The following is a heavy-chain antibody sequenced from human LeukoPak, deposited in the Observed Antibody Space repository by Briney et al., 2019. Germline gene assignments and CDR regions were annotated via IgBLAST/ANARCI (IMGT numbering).Heavy chain of an antibody. D-gene: IGHD4-11*01. CDR3: ARQEDYILDY. Sequence: PSETLSLTCTVSGGSISSYYWSWIRQPPGKGLEWIGYIYYCGSTNYNPSLKSRVTISVDTSKNQFSLKLSSVTAADTAVYYCARQEDYILDYWGQGTLVTVSS. CDR1: GGSISSYY. V-gene: IGHV4-59*08. J-gene: IGHJ4*02. CDR2: IYYCGST.